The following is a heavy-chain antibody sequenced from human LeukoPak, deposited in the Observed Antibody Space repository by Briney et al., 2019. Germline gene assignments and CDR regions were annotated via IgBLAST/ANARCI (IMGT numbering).Heavy chain of an antibody. CDR1: GGSFSGYY. D-gene: IGHD2-15*01. CDR3: ASELYCSGGSCFPSSSSYYMDV. V-gene: IGHV4-34*01. CDR2: INHSGST. J-gene: IGHJ6*03. Sequence: SETLSLTCAVYGGSFSGYYWSWIRQPPGKGLEWIGEINHSGSTNYNPSLKSRVTISVDTSKNQFSLKLSSVTAADTAVYYCASELYCSGGSCFPSSSSYYMDVWGKGTTVTISS.